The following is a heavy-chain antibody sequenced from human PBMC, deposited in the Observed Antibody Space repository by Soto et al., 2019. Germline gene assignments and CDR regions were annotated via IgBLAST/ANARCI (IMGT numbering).Heavy chain of an antibody. Sequence: LRLSCAASGFIFSNAWMSRVRQAPGKGLEWVGRIKTEADGGATDYTAPVKGRFTISRDDSKNTVYLQMNYLKAEDTAVYYCATQHYYNGIDYWGQGTLVTVSS. V-gene: IGHV3-15*01. CDR2: IKTEADGGAT. D-gene: IGHD3-10*01. CDR3: ATQHYYNGIDY. CDR1: GFIFSNAW. J-gene: IGHJ4*02.